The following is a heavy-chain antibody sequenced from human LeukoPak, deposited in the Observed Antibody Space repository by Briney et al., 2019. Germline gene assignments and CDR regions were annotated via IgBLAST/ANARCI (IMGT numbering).Heavy chain of an antibody. Sequence: GGSLRLSCAASGFTFDDYGMSWVRQAPGKGLEWVSGINWNGGSTGYADSVKGRFTISRDNAKNSLYLQMNSLRAEDTALYYCAKGSYSGDSSPTGDDYWGQGTLVTVSS. J-gene: IGHJ4*02. CDR3: AKGSYSGDSSPTGDDY. D-gene: IGHD3-10*01. V-gene: IGHV3-20*04. CDR1: GFTFDDYG. CDR2: INWNGGST.